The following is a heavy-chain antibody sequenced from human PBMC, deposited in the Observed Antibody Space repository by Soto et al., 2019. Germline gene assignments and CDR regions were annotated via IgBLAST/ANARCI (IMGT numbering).Heavy chain of an antibody. Sequence: GGSLRLSCEVSGSTFSIYSMSWVRQSPGKGLEWVAKIPQDGVDGHYADSVKGRFTISRDNGKNSLYLQLNNRRAEDTAVYYCARDHLILPAHDFFYGSDVWGRGATVTVSS. CDR3: ARDHLILPAHDFFYGSDV. CDR1: GSTFSIYS. D-gene: IGHD2-21*02. CDR2: IPQDGVDG. V-gene: IGHV3-7*03. J-gene: IGHJ6*02.